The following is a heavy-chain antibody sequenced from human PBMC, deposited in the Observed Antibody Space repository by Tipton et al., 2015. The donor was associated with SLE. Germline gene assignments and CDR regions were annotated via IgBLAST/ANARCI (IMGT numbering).Heavy chain of an antibody. CDR1: GITFGSYG. CDR3: ARGPGGNWVLDY. D-gene: IGHD3-16*01. V-gene: IGHV3-33*01. Sequence: SLRLSCAASGITFGSYGMHWVRQAPGKGLEWVAAISYEGSNKDYGDSVKGRCIISRDNSKSTLYLQMNSLRFEDTAVYYCARGPGGNWVLDYWGQGTLVTVPS. CDR2: ISYEGSNK. J-gene: IGHJ4*02.